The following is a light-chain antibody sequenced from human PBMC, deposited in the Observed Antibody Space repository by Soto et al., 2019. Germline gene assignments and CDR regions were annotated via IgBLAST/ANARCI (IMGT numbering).Light chain of an antibody. J-gene: IGKJ4*01. Sequence: EIVMTQSPDTLSVSPGERATLSCMASQSISSNLAWYQQKPGQAPRLLIYGASSRATGIPARFSGSGSGTEFTLTISSLQSEDFAVYYCQQYNNWPLNFGGGTKVEIK. CDR1: QSISSN. CDR2: GAS. V-gene: IGKV3-15*01. CDR3: QQYNNWPLN.